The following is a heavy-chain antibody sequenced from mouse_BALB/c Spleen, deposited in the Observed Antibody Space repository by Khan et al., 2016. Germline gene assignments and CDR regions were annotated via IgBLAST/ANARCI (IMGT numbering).Heavy chain of an antibody. D-gene: IGHD1-1*01. V-gene: IGHV14-3*02. J-gene: IGHJ2*01. CDR3: ARMYYGDY. Sequence: VQLQQPGAELVKPGASVKLSCTASDFSIQDTYIHWVRQRPEQGLDWIGRIDPPNDNTKYDPKFQGKATITADTSSNTAYLQLSSLTYEDTAVYYCARMYYGDYWGQGTTLTVSS. CDR1: DFSIQDTY. CDR2: IDPPNDNT.